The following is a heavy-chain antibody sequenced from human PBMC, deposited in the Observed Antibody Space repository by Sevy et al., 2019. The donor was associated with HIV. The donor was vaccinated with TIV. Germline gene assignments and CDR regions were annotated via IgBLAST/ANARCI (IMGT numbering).Heavy chain of an antibody. D-gene: IGHD2-15*01. CDR3: AKGFCSGATCPRDYYYYGMDV. Sequence: GGSLRLSCSASEFTFSSYAMSWVRQAPGKGLEWVSSISGSGRFTYYVDLVEGRFIISRDNSKNTLSVQMNSLRAEDTAVYYCAKGFCSGATCPRDYYYYGMDVWGQGTTVTVSS. CDR2: ISGSGRFT. CDR1: EFTFSSYA. J-gene: IGHJ6*02. V-gene: IGHV3-23*01.